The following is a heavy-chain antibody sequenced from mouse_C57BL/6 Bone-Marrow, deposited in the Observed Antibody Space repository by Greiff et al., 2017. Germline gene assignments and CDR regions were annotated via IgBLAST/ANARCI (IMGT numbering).Heavy chain of an antibody. Sequence: QVQLQPPGAELVKPGASVKLSCKASGYTFNSYWMHWVKQRPGRGLEWIGRIDPNSGGTKYTEKFKSKATLTVDKPSSPAYMQLSSLTSEDSAVYYCTRCLAGFDYWGQGTTLTVSS. CDR2: IDPNSGGT. CDR1: GYTFNSYW. V-gene: IGHV1-72*01. CDR3: TRCLAGFDY. J-gene: IGHJ2*01. D-gene: IGHD2-10*02.